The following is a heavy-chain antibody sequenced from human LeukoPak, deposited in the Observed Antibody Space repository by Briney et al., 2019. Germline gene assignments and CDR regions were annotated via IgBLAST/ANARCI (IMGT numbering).Heavy chain of an antibody. J-gene: IGHJ4*02. CDR1: GGSISSGGYS. Sequence: KTSETLSLTCAVSGGSISSGGYSWSWIRQPPGKGLEWIGYIYHSGSTYYNPSLKSRVTISVDTSKNQFSLKLSSVTAADTAVYYCARGRRLLLGIYFDYWGQGTLVTVSS. CDR2: IYHSGST. CDR3: ARGRRLLLGIYFDY. D-gene: IGHD2-2*01. V-gene: IGHV4-30-2*01.